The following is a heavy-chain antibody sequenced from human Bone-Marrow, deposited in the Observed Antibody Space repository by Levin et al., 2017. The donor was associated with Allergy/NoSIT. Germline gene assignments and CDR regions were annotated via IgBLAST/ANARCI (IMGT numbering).Heavy chain of an antibody. CDR1: GFTFSSYA. J-gene: IGHJ6*02. CDR2: ISYDGSNK. V-gene: IGHV3-30-3*01. CDR3: AREDVNIYIGYYGMDV. Sequence: GESLKISCAASGFTFSSYAMHWVRQAPGKGLEWVAVISYDGSNKYYADSVKGRFTISRDNSKNTLYLQMNSLRAEDTAVYYCAREDVNIYIGYYGMDVWGQGTTVTVSS. D-gene: IGHD3-3*02.